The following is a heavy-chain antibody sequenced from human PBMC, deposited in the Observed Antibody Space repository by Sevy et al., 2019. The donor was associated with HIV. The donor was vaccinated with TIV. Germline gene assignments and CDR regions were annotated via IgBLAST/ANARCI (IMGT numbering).Heavy chain of an antibody. CDR2: ISYDGSNK. CDR3: AKDLIFGIAVAGTHYYYGMDV. Sequence: GGSLRLSCAASGFTFSSYGMHWVRQAPGKGLEWVAVISYDGSNKYYADSVKGRFTISRDNSKNTLYLQMNSLRAEDTAVYYCAKDLIFGIAVAGTHYYYGMDVWGQRTTVTVSS. V-gene: IGHV3-30*18. J-gene: IGHJ6*02. D-gene: IGHD6-19*01. CDR1: GFTFSSYG.